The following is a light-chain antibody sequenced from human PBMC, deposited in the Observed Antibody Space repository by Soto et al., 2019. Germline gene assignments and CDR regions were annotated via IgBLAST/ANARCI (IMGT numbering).Light chain of an antibody. CDR2: DVS. V-gene: IGLV2-14*03. CDR3: SSYRSSSTLV. CDR1: SSDVGAY. J-gene: IGLJ2*01. Sequence: QSALTQPASVSGSPGQSITISCTGTSSDVGAYVSWYQQHPGKAPKLMIYDVSNRPSGVSNRFSGSKSDNTASLTISGLQADDEADYYCSSYRSSSTLVFGGGTKVTVL.